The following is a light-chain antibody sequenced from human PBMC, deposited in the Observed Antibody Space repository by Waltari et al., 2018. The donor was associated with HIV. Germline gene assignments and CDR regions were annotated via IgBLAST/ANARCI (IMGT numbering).Light chain of an antibody. V-gene: IGKV3-15*01. CDR3: QQYHNWPPWT. CDR1: QSVGTN. J-gene: IGKJ1*01. CDR2: DAS. Sequence: EIVITQSPATLSVSPGVRATLSCRASQSVGTNLAWYQQKPGQAPRLLISDASSRATGVPARFSGSASGTEFTLTISNLQSEDFAVYYCQQYHNWPPWTFGQGTKVEIK.